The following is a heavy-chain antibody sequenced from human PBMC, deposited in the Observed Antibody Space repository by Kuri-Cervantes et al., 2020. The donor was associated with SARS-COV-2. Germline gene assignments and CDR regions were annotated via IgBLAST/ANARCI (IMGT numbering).Heavy chain of an antibody. CDR2: IYYSGST. CDR1: GGSISSSSYY. Sequence: SETLSLTCTVSGGSISSSSYYWGWIRQPPGKGLEWIGSIYYSGSTYYNPSLKSRVTMSVDTSKNQFSLKLTSVTAADTAVYYCARDDRITMIRDWGQGTLVTVSS. D-gene: IGHD3-10*01. J-gene: IGHJ1*01. CDR3: ARDDRITMIRD. V-gene: IGHV4-39*07.